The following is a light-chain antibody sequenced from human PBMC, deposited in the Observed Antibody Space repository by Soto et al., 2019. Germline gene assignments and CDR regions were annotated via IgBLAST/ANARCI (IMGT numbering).Light chain of an antibody. CDR1: QIVGGDT. Sequence: EIVLTQSPGTLSLSPGERATLSCRASQIVGGDTLAWFQQRPGQAPRLVIYGASNRAAGIPDRFSGSGSGTAFTLTVSRLEPEDFAMYYCQQYHWAPDTFGQGTRLEMK. CDR2: GAS. V-gene: IGKV3-20*01. J-gene: IGKJ5*01. CDR3: QQYHWAPDT.